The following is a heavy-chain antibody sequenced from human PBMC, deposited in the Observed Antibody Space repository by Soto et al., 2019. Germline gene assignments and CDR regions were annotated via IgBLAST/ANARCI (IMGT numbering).Heavy chain of an antibody. V-gene: IGHV3-21*01. J-gene: IGHJ4*02. CDR2: ISSSSSYI. D-gene: IGHD2-15*01. CDR3: ARDTRTGYYFDY. Sequence: EVQLVESGGGLVKPGGSLRLSCAASGFTFSSYSMNWVRQAPGKGLEWVSSISSSSSYIYYADSVKGRLTISRDNAKNSLYLQMNSLRAEDTAVYYCARDTRTGYYFDYWGQGTLVTVSS. CDR1: GFTFSSYS.